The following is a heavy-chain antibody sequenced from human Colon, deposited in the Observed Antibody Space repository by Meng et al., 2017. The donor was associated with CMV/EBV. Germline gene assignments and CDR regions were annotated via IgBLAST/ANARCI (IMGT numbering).Heavy chain of an antibody. CDR3: VRESQSGSYIYLQH. CDR1: GFTFTNYG. Sequence: QVQLVQPGAEVKKPGASVKVSCKASGFTFTNYGISWVRQASGQGLEWMGWISAYTGDTYYAQKFQGRVTMTTDTSTSTAYMELRSLRSDDTAVYYCVRESQSGSYIYLQHWGQGTLVTVSS. CDR2: ISAYTGDT. D-gene: IGHD1-26*01. J-gene: IGHJ1*01. V-gene: IGHV1-18*01.